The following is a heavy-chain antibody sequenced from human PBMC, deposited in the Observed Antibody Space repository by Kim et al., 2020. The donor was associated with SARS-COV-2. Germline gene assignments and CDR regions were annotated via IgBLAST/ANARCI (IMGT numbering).Heavy chain of an antibody. J-gene: IGHJ6*02. V-gene: IGHV1-24*01. D-gene: IGHD4-17*01. CDR1: GYTLTELS. CDR2: FDPEDGET. CDR3: ATDLGGTTVVTEYYYYYGMDV. Sequence: ASVKVSCKVSGYTLTELSMHWVRQAPGKGLEWMGGFDPEDGETIYAQKFQGRVTMTEDTSTDTAYMELSSLRSEDTAVYYCATDLGGTTVVTEYYYYYGMDVWGQGTTVTVSS.